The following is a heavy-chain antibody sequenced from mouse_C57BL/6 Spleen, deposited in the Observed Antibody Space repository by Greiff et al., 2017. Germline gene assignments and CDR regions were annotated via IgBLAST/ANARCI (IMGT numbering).Heavy chain of an antibody. CDR2: IHPNSGST. CDR1: GYTFTSYW. CDR3: ARSYGYDRSFDY. J-gene: IGHJ2*01. V-gene: IGHV1-64*01. Sequence: VKLQQPGAELVKPGASVKLSCKASGYTFTSYWMHWVKQRPGQGLEWIGMIHPNSGSTNYNEKFKSKATLTVDKSSSTAYMQLSSLTSEDSAVYYCARSYGYDRSFDYWGQGTTLTVSS. D-gene: IGHD2-2*01.